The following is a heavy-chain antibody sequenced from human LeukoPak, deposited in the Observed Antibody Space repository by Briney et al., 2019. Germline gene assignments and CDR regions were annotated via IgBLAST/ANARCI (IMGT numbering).Heavy chain of an antibody. CDR1: GFTFDDYG. CDR2: ISGSAGST. CDR3: AKKWGVGTTTLDYFDY. D-gene: IGHD1-26*01. J-gene: IGHJ4*02. Sequence: GGSLRLSCAASGFTFDDYGMSWVRQAPGKGLEWVSGISGSAGSTYYADSVKGRFTISRDNSKNTLYLQMNSLTDDDTAVYYCAKKWGVGTTTLDYFDYWGQGTLVTVSS. V-gene: IGHV3-23*01.